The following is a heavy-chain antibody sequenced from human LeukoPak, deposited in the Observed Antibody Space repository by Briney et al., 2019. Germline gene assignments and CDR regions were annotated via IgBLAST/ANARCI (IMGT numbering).Heavy chain of an antibody. D-gene: IGHD3-16*01. CDR1: GGSISSYY. V-gene: IGHV4-4*09. J-gene: IGHJ6*03. CDR2: IYTSGST. CDR3: ARQGGAAYRDYYYYMDV. Sequence: SETLSLTCTVSGGSISSYYWSWIRQPPGKGLEWIGYIYTSGSTNYNPSLKSRVTISVDTSKNQFSLKLSSVTAADTAVYYCARQGGAAYRDYYYYMDVWGKGTTVTVSS.